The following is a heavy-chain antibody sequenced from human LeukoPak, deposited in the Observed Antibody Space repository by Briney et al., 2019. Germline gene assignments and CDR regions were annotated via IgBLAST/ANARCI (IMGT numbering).Heavy chain of an antibody. J-gene: IGHJ4*02. CDR3: ARDGDDSIEH. CDR2: IRYDGGSK. CDR1: GFTLSCCG. D-gene: IGHD3-22*01. Sequence: GGSLSLSCAASGFTLSCCGIHWVRQAPGKGLEWVAFIRYDGGSKYYADSVTGRFTISRDNSKNTLYLQMNSLRAEDTAVYYCARDGDDSIEHWGQGTLVTVSS. V-gene: IGHV3-30*02.